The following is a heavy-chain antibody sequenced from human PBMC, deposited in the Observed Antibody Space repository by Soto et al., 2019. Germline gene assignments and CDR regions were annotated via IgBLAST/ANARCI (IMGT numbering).Heavy chain of an antibody. CDR2: MNPNSGNT. J-gene: IGHJ6*02. D-gene: IGHD3-3*01. CDR3: ARVPTIFGDVYYYYGMDV. Sequence: APVKVSCKASGYTFTSYDINWVRQATGQGLEWMGWMNPNSGNTGYAQKFQGRGTKTRNTSISTAYMELSSLRSEDTAVYYCARVPTIFGDVYYYYGMDVWGQVTTGTVSS. V-gene: IGHV1-8*01. CDR1: GYTFTSYD.